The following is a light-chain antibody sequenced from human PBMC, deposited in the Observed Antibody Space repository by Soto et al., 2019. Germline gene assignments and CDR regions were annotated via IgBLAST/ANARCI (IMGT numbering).Light chain of an antibody. CDR3: SSYAGSNFVV. CDR1: SSDVGGYNY. Sequence: QCALTQPPSASGSPGQSVTISCTGTSSDVGGYNYVSWYQQHPGKAPKLMIYEVTKRPSGVPDRFSGSKSDNTASLTVSGLQAEDEADYYCSSYAGSNFVVFGGGTKLTVL. J-gene: IGLJ2*01. CDR2: EVT. V-gene: IGLV2-8*01.